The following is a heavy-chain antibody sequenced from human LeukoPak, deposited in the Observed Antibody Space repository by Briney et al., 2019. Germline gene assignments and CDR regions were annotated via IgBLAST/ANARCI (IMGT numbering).Heavy chain of an antibody. CDR1: GFTFSSYS. CDR2: ISSSSSYI. V-gene: IGHV3-21*01. Sequence: GGSLRLSCAASGFTFSSYSMNWVRQAPGKGLEWVSSISSSSSYIYYADSVKGRFTISRDNAKNPLYLQMNSLRAEDTAVYYCARAIYCSGGSCYLYYFDYWGQGTLVTVSS. D-gene: IGHD2-15*01. J-gene: IGHJ4*02. CDR3: ARAIYCSGGSCYLYYFDY.